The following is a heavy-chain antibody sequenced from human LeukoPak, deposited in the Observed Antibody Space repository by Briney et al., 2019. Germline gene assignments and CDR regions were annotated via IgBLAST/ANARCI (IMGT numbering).Heavy chain of an antibody. CDR2: INPSGGST. V-gene: IGHV1-46*01. D-gene: IGHD6-6*01. Sequence: ASVKVSCKASGYTFTSYYMHWVRQAPGQGLEWMGIINPSGGSTSYAQKFQGRVTMTRDTSISTAYMELSRLRSDDTAVYYCAGMSIAARRVDYWGQGTLVTVSS. CDR3: AGMSIAARRVDY. J-gene: IGHJ4*02. CDR1: GYTFTSYY.